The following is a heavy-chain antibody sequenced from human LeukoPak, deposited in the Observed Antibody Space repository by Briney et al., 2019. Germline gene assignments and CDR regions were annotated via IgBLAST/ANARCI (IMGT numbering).Heavy chain of an antibody. D-gene: IGHD3-10*01. CDR3: AKQGYSYGSGSPQY. V-gene: IGHV3-23*01. CDR1: GFTFSSYA. Sequence: GGSLRLSCAASGFTFSSYAMSWVRQAPGKGLEWVSAISGSGGSTYYADSVKGRFTISRDNSKNTLYLQMNSLRAEDTAVYYCAKQGYSYGSGSPQYWGQGTLVTVSS. CDR2: ISGSGGST. J-gene: IGHJ1*01.